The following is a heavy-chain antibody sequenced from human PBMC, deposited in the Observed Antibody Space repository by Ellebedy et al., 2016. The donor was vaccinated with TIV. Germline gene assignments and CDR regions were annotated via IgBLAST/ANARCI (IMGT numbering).Heavy chain of an antibody. J-gene: IGHJ6*02. D-gene: IGHD2-21*02. CDR2: IYYSGST. V-gene: IGHV4-59*01. CDR1: GGSISSYY. Sequence: SETLSLTXTVSGGSISSYYWSWIRQPPGKGLEWIGYIYYSGSTNYNPSLKSRVTISVDTSKNQFSLKLSSVTAADTAVYYCARGTLAYCGGDCSPSGDDYYYGMDVWGQGTTVTVSS. CDR3: ARGTLAYCGGDCSPSGDDYYYGMDV.